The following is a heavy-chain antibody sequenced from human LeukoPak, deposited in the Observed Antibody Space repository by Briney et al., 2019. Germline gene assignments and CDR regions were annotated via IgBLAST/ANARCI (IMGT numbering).Heavy chain of an antibody. CDR1: GFTLSNAW. Sequence: GESLRLSCAASGFTLSNAWMSWVRQAPGKGLEWVGRIKSKPDGGAIDYAAPVKGRFIISRDDSKDMLYLQMNSLKTEDTGVYYCTRDKLELRQFDYWGQGTLVTVSS. CDR2: IKSKPDGGAI. V-gene: IGHV3-15*01. CDR3: TRDKLELRQFDY. D-gene: IGHD1-26*01. J-gene: IGHJ4*02.